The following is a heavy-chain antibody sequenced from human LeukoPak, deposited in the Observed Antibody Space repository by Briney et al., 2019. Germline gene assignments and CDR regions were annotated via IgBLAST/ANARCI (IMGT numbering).Heavy chain of an antibody. J-gene: IGHJ1*01. CDR1: GFTFSSYA. D-gene: IGHD1-26*01. Sequence: GGSLRLSCAASGFTFSSYAMHWVRQAPGKGLEWVAVISYDGSNKYYADSVKGRFTISRDNSKNTLYLQMNSLRAEDTAVYYCARDNRGAVGATQYFQHWGQGTLVTVSS. V-gene: IGHV3-30-3*01. CDR2: ISYDGSNK. CDR3: ARDNRGAVGATQYFQH.